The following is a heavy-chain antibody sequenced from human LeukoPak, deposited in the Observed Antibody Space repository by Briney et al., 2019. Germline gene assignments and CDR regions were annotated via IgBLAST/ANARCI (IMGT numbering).Heavy chain of an antibody. CDR1: GFTFSTYG. CDR2: IWYDGSNK. V-gene: IGHV3-33*01. Sequence: GGSLRLSCAASGFTFSTYGLHWVRQAPVKGLEWVALIWYDGSNKYYADSVKGRFTISRDNSKNTLYLQMSSLRAEDTAVYYCAREKQKYSSGWYCLDYWGQGTLVTVSS. J-gene: IGHJ4*02. D-gene: IGHD6-19*01. CDR3: AREKQKYSSGWYCLDY.